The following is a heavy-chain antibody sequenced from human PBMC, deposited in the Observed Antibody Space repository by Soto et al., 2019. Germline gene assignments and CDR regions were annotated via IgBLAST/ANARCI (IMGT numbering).Heavy chain of an antibody. CDR1: GYTFTDHY. D-gene: IGHD1-1*01. CDR3: TSDSSTGTNSSKWFDP. V-gene: IGHV1-2*02. J-gene: IGHJ5*02. Sequence: QVQLVQSGAEVKEPGASMKVSCKASGYTFTDHYINWVRQAPGQGPEYMGWIHPNSADTKYVQRCQGMVIMTRATSINTAYMELRRLTSDDTAVYYCTSDSSTGTNSSKWFDPWGQGTLVTVSS. CDR2: IHPNSADT.